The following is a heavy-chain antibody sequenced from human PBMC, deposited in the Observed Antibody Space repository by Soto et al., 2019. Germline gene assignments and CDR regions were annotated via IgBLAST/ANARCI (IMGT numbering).Heavy chain of an antibody. J-gene: IGHJ6*02. V-gene: IGHV5-51*01. CDR3: ARHSAIRDILTEYYYYGMDV. CDR2: IYPGDSDT. CDR1: GYSFTSYW. Sequence: GESLKISCKGSGYSFTSYWIGWVRQMPGKGLEWMGIIYPGDSDTRYSPSFQGQVTISADKSISTAYLQWGSLKASDTAMYYCARHSAIRDILTEYYYYGMDVWGQGTTVTVSS. D-gene: IGHD3-9*01.